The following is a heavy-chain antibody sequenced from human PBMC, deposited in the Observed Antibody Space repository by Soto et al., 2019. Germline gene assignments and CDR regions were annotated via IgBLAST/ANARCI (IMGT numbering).Heavy chain of an antibody. J-gene: IGHJ6*02. V-gene: IGHV3-7*01. D-gene: IGHD4-17*01. CDR3: ARGTGDYGANYYYGMDV. CDR2: IKQDGSEK. Sequence: RSQRLSCAAPEFPFRRHWMSWVRQVPGKGLEWVANIKQDGSEKYYVDSVKGRFTISRDNAKNSLYLQMNSLRAEDTAVYYCARGTGDYGANYYYGMDVWGQGT. CDR1: EFPFRRHW.